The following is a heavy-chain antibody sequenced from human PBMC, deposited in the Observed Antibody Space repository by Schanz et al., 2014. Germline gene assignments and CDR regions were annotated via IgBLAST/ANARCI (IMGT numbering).Heavy chain of an antibody. CDR1: GGTFVTFF. CDR2: ISPLLGVA. V-gene: IGHV1-69*04. CDR3: ATCSGRTCHAKPVFDN. D-gene: IGHD2-15*01. J-gene: IGHJ5*02. Sequence: QVHLVQSGAEVKEPGSSVKVSCKPSGGTFVTFFFTWVRQAPGQGPQWMGRISPLLGVANYAQEFQGRLTITADTATSTAYMDLSSRRSEDADVDYCATCSGRTCHAKPVFDNWGQGTLVTVSS.